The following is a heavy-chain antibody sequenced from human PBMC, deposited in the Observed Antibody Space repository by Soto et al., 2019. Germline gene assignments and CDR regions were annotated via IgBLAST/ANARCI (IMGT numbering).Heavy chain of an antibody. D-gene: IGHD6-19*01. CDR3: AKDQLAVAGLNWFDP. CDR2: ISGSGGST. J-gene: IGHJ5*02. Sequence: GGSLRLSGAASGFTFSSYAMSWVRQTPGKGLEWVSVISGSGGSTYYADSVKGRFTISRDNSKNTLYLQMNSLRAEDTAVYYCAKDQLAVAGLNWFDPWGQGTLVTVSS. CDR1: GFTFSSYA. V-gene: IGHV3-23*01.